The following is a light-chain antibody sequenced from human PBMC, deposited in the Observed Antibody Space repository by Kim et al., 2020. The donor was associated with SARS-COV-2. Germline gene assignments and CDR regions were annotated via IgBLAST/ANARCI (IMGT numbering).Light chain of an antibody. CDR2: DVT. Sequence: GQSITISCTGTNSDIGGSTSVSWYQQHPGKAPKLMIYDVTKWPSGVSNRFSGSKSGNTASLTISGLQPEDEADYYCSSYTSTSTWVFGGGTQLTVL. CDR1: NSDIGGSTS. CDR3: SSYTSTSTWV. J-gene: IGLJ3*02. V-gene: IGLV2-14*03.